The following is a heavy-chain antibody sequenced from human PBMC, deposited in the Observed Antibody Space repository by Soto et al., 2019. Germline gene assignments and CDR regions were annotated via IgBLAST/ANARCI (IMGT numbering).Heavy chain of an antibody. V-gene: IGHV1-69*01. Sequence: QVQLVQSGAEVKKPGSSVKVSCKASGGTFSSYAISWVRQAPGQGLEWMGGIIPIFGTANYAQKFQGRVTSTADESTDTAYMELSSLRSEDTAVYYCARGYCSGGSCVAEYFQHWGQGTLVTVSS. J-gene: IGHJ1*01. D-gene: IGHD2-15*01. CDR2: IIPIFGTA. CDR1: GGTFSSYA. CDR3: ARGYCSGGSCVAEYFQH.